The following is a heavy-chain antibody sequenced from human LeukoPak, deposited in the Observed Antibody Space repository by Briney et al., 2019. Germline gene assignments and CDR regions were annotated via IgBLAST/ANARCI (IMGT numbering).Heavy chain of an antibody. J-gene: IGHJ6*02. CDR3: ARGEGYGGIYGMDV. D-gene: IGHD4-23*01. CDR1: GYIFTSYG. Sequence: ASVKVSCKASGYIFTSYGISWVRQAPGQGLEWMGWINPNSGGTNYAQKFQGWVTMTRDTSISTAYMELSRLRSDDTAVYYCARGEGYGGIYGMDVWGQGTTVTVSS. CDR2: INPNSGGT. V-gene: IGHV1-2*04.